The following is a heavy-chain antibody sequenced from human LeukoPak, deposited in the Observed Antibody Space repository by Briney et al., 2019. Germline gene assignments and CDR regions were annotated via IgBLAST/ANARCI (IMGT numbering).Heavy chain of an antibody. CDR2: IYYSGST. CDR1: GGSISSSSYY. J-gene: IGHJ4*02. Sequence: SETLSLTCTVSGGSISSSSYYWGWIRQPPGKGLEWIGSIYYSGSTNYNPSLKSRVTISVDTSKNQFSLKLSPVTAADTAVYYCARHEIKYYGPFDYWGQGTLVTVSS. D-gene: IGHD3-10*01. V-gene: IGHV4-39*01. CDR3: ARHEIKYYGPFDY.